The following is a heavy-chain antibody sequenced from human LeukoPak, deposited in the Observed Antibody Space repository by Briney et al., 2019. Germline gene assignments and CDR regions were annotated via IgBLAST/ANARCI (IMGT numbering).Heavy chain of an antibody. Sequence: SETLSLTCAVSGGSFSGYYWSWIRQPPGKGLERTGEINHSGYTTYNPSLKSRVTMSVDMSKYQFSLKLSSVTAADTAVYYCARGRNYYENTGYYYYFDYWGQGTLVTVSS. D-gene: IGHD3-22*01. CDR3: ARGRNYYENTGYYYYFDY. CDR1: GGSFSGYY. J-gene: IGHJ4*02. V-gene: IGHV4-34*01. CDR2: INHSGYT.